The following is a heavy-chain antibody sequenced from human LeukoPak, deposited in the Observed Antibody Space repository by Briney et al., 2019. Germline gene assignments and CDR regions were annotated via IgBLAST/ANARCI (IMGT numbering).Heavy chain of an antibody. D-gene: IGHD1-1*01. J-gene: IGHJ6*03. CDR3: TTGNRTNWNYYYYYYMDV. Sequence: GGSLRLSCAASGFTFSSYWMSWVRQAPGKGLEWVANIKQDGSEKYYVDSVKGRFTISRDNAKNSLYLQMNSLKTEDTAVYYCTTGNRTNWNYYYYYYMDVWGKGTTVTVSS. CDR1: GFTFSSYW. CDR2: IKQDGSEK. V-gene: IGHV3-7*03.